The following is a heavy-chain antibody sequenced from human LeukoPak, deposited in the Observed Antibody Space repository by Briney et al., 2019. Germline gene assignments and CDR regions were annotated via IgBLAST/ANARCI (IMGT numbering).Heavy chain of an antibody. Sequence: ASVKVSCKVSGYTLTELSMHWVRQAPGKGLERMGGFDPEDGETIYAQKFQGRVTMTEDTSTDTAYMELSSLRSEDTAVYYCATSHRSFRVFDYWGQGTLVTVSS. V-gene: IGHV1-24*01. CDR2: FDPEDGET. CDR1: GYTLTELS. J-gene: IGHJ4*02. D-gene: IGHD3-10*01. CDR3: ATSHRSFRVFDY.